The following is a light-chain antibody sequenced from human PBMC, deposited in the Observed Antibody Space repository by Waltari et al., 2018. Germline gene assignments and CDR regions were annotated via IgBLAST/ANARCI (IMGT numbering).Light chain of an antibody. J-gene: IGKJ5*01. Sequence: EIVMTQSPATLSVSPGERATLSCRASKSVSSNLAWYQQKAGQAPRLLIYGASTRATGIPARFSGSGSGTEFTLTISSLQSEDFALYYCQQYHNWPPITFGQGTRLEIK. V-gene: IGKV3-15*01. CDR1: KSVSSN. CDR2: GAS. CDR3: QQYHNWPPIT.